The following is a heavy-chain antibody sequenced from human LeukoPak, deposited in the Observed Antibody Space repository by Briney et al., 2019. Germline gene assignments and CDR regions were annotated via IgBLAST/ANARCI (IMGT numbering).Heavy chain of an antibody. CDR2: ISSSSSYI. J-gene: IGHJ5*02. D-gene: IGHD3-10*01. V-gene: IGHV3-21*01. CDR3: ARDGWFGDYNWFDP. CDR1: GFTFSSYS. Sequence: NPGGSLRLSCAASGFTFSSYSMNWVRQAPGKGLEWVSSISSSSSYIYYADSVKGRFTISRDNAKNSLYLQMNSLRAEDTAMYYCARDGWFGDYNWFDPWGQGTLVTVSS.